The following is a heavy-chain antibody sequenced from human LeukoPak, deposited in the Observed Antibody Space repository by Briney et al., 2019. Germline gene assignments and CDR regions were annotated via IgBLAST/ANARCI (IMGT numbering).Heavy chain of an antibody. CDR2: ISYSGNT. V-gene: IGHV4-39*07. Sequence: SETLSLTCAVSGGSISSSSYYWGWIRQPPRKGLEWIGSISYSGNTYYNVSLKSRVTISVDTSKNQFSLKLSSVTAADTAVYYCARVGASSDYWGQGTLVTVSS. CDR1: GGSISSSSYY. CDR3: ARVGASSDY. J-gene: IGHJ4*02. D-gene: IGHD3-10*01.